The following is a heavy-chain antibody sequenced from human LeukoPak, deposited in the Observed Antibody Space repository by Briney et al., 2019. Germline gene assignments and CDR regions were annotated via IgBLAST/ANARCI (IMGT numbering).Heavy chain of an antibody. J-gene: IGHJ4*02. CDR2: IWYDGSNK. CDR1: GFTFSSYG. V-gene: IGHV3-33*06. CDR3: AKTPRLYDILTGYYTPLTYYFDY. D-gene: IGHD3-9*01. Sequence: GGSLRLSCAASGFTFSSYGMHWVRQAPGKGLEGGAVIWYDGSNKYYADSVKGRFTISRDNSKNTLYLQMNSLRAEDTAVYYCAKTPRLYDILTGYYTPLTYYFDYWGQGTLVTVSS.